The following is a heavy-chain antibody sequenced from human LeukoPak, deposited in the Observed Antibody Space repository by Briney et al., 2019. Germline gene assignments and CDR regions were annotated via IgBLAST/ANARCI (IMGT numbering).Heavy chain of an antibody. CDR1: GFTFSRSS. V-gene: IGHV3-21*06. CDR2: ISSTSTYI. J-gene: IGHJ6*03. CDR3: ARDESGGTYSYYYMDV. Sequence: VGTLRLSCAASGFTFSRSSMNWVRQAPGKGPEWVSSISSTSTYIYYADSVKGRFTISRDNAKNSLYLQMNSLRDEDTAVYYCARDESGGTYSYYYMDVWGRGTAVSVS. D-gene: IGHD1-26*01.